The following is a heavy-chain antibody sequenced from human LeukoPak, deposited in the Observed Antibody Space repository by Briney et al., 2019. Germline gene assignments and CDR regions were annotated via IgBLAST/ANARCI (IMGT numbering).Heavy chain of an antibody. CDR3: ASGGTGARKYYSDPFHY. V-gene: IGHV3-7*01. CDR1: GFTFSSYW. J-gene: IGHJ4*02. D-gene: IGHD3-10*01. CDR2: IKQDGSEK. Sequence: PGGSLRLSCAASGFTFSSYWMSWVRQAPGKGLEWVANIKQDGSEKYYVDSVKGRFTISRDNAKNSLYLQMNSLRAEDTAVYYCASGGTGARKYYSDPFHYWGQGTLVTVSS.